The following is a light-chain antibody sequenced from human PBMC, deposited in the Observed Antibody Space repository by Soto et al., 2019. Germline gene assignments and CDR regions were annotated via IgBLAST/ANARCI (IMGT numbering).Light chain of an antibody. J-gene: IGLJ1*01. CDR2: DVS. CDR3: SSYTRSNSYV. V-gene: IGLV2-14*01. Sequence: QSALTQPASVSGSPGQSIAISCTGTSSDVGAYNSVSWYQQYPGKAPKLMIHDVSNRPSGVSDRFSGSKSGNTASLTISGLQAEDEADYYCSSYTRSNSYVFGSGTKVTV. CDR1: SSDVGAYNS.